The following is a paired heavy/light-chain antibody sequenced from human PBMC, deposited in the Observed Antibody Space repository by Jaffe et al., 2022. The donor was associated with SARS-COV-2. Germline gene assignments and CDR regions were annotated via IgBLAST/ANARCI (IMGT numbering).Light chain of an antibody. CDR3: QVWNSGSDHPRV. J-gene: IGLJ3*02. Sequence: SYVLTQPPSVSVAPGQTARISCGRTNIGSKSVQWYQQKPGQAPVLVVYDDGDRPSGIPERFSGSNSGNTATLTISRVEAGDEADYYCQVWNSGSDHPRVFGGGTKLTVL. V-gene: IGLV3-21*02. CDR1: NIGSKS. CDR2: DDG.
Heavy chain of an antibody. CDR3: TTDSSGYTYGPYFDN. V-gene: IGHV3-15*01. D-gene: IGHD5-18*01. Sequence: EAHLVESGGGLVKPGGSLRLSCAASGFIFGDAWMSWVRQASGKGLEWVARIKTKTEAGTTDYAAPVKGRFTILRDDSKNTLYLQMNSLKTEDTAVYFCTTDSSGYTYGPYFDNWGQGTLVTVSS. J-gene: IGHJ4*02. CDR1: GFIFGDAW. CDR2: IKTKTEAGTT.